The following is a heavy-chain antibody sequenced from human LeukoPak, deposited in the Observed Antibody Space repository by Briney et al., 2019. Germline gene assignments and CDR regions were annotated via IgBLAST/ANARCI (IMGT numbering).Heavy chain of an antibody. D-gene: IGHD3-22*01. CDR3: ARGYYDSSGYYSAAFDI. CDR2: IHYSGST. Sequence: SETLSLTCSVCGGSISGYYWSWIRQPPGKGLEWIGYIHYSGSTHYNPSLKSRVTISVDTSKNQFSLKLSSVTAADTAVYFCARGYYDSSGYYSAAFDIWGQGTMVTVSS. J-gene: IGHJ3*02. CDR1: GGSISGYY. V-gene: IGHV4-59*01.